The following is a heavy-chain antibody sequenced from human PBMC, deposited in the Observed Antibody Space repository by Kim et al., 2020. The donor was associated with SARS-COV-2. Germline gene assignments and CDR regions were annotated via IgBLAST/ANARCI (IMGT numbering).Heavy chain of an antibody. Sequence: ADYYTTEFAASVKDRFTISRDDSKNSLYLQMNSLKTEDTAVYYCARDLGDWGQGTLVTVSS. CDR2: ADYYTT. J-gene: IGHJ4*02. V-gene: IGHV3-72*01. D-gene: IGHD1-26*01. CDR3: ARDLGD.